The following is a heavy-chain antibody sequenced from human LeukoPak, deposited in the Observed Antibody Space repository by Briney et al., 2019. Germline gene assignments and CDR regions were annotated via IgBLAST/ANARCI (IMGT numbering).Heavy chain of an antibody. D-gene: IGHD1-26*01. CDR3: ASYSGSLLDY. V-gene: IGHV4-59*01. CDR2: IYHSGST. Sequence: SETLSLTCSVSGGSISSYYWGWIRQSPGKGLEWIGYIYHSGSTNYNPSLKSRDTISVDTSKNQSSLRLSSVTAADTAVYYCASYSGSLLDYWGQGILVTVSS. CDR1: GGSISSYY. J-gene: IGHJ4*02.